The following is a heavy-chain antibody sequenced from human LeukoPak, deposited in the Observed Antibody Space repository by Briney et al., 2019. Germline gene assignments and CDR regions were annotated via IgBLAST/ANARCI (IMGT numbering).Heavy chain of an antibody. V-gene: IGHV4-34*01. D-gene: IGHD5-18*01. CDR2: INHSGST. J-gene: IGHJ4*02. Sequence: SEILSLTCAVYGGSFSGYYWSWIRQPPGKGLEWIGEINHSGSTNYNPSLKGRVTISVDTSKNQFSLKLSSVTAADTAVYYCARPNTAMVPYYFDYWGQGTLVTVSS. CDR3: ARPNTAMVPYYFDY. CDR1: GGSFSGYY.